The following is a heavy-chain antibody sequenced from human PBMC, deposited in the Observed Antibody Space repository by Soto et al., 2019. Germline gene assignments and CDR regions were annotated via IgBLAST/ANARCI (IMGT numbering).Heavy chain of an antibody. V-gene: IGHV4-39*01. CDR3: ARHRWPSHMVDY. CDR1: GGSIISDSYY. Sequence: QLQVQESGPGLVKPSETLSLTCTVSGGSIISDSYYWGWIRQPPGKVLEWIGSMYYSGSTYYNPSLKSRVTISVDTSKNQFSLKLSSVTAADTAVYFCARHRWPSHMVDYWGQGTLVTVSS. J-gene: IGHJ4*02. D-gene: IGHD2-15*01. CDR2: MYYSGST.